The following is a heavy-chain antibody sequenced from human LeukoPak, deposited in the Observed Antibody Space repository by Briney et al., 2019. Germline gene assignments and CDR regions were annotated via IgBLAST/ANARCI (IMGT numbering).Heavy chain of an antibody. D-gene: IGHD6-19*01. CDR2: IYYSGST. Sequence: SETLSLTCTVSGGSISSSSCYWGWIRQPPGKGLEWIGSIYYSGSTYYNPSLKSRVTISVDTSKNQFSLKLSSVTAADTAVYYCARLSRWLSSYYFDYWGQGTLVTVSS. V-gene: IGHV4-39*01. CDR1: GGSISSSSCY. CDR3: ARLSRWLSSYYFDY. J-gene: IGHJ4*02.